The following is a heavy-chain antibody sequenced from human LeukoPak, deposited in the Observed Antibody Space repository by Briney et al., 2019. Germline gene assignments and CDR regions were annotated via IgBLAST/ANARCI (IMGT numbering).Heavy chain of an antibody. Sequence: SETLSLTCAVYGGSFSGYYWSWIRQPPGKGLEWIGEINHSGSTNYNPSLKSRVTISVDTSKNQFSLKLSSVTAADTAVYYCAREYYSTISSFYIYWGQGTLVTVSS. CDR2: INHSGST. CDR3: AREYYSTISSFYIY. J-gene: IGHJ4*02. D-gene: IGHD2/OR15-2a*01. CDR1: GGSFSGYY. V-gene: IGHV4-34*01.